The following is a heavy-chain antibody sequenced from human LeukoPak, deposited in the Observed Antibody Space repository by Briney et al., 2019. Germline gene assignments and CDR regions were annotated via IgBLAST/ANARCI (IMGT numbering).Heavy chain of an antibody. D-gene: IGHD6-13*01. CDR2: ISSNGGST. J-gene: IGHJ3*02. CDR1: GFTFSSYA. Sequence: GRSLRLSCAASGFTFSSYAMHWVRQAPGKGLEYLSAISSNGGSTYYANSVKGRFTISRDNSKNTLYLQMGSLRAEDMAVYYCARAMIGRGYSSSWTPNDAFDIWGQGTMVTVSS. V-gene: IGHV3-64*01. CDR3: ARAMIGRGYSSSWTPNDAFDI.